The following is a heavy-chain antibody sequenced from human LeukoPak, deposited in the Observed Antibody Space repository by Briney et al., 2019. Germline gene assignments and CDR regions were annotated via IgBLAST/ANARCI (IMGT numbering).Heavy chain of an antibody. CDR1: GFTFSSYW. CDR2: IKVDGSQK. Sequence: GGSLGLSCAASGFTFSSYWMSWVRQAPGKGLEWVANIKVDGSQKYYVDSVKGRFTISRDNAKNSLFLQMNSLRAEDTAVYYCARDIATAGHFAFDYWGQGTLVTVSS. J-gene: IGHJ4*02. CDR3: ARDIATAGHFAFDY. V-gene: IGHV3-7*01. D-gene: IGHD6-13*01.